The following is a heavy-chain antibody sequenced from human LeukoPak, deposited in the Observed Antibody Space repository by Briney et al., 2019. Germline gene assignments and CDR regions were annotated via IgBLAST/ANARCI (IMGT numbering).Heavy chain of an antibody. J-gene: IGHJ4*01. CDR1: GYTFTRYD. V-gene: IGHV1-8*01. D-gene: IGHD6-6*01. Sequence: ATVKVSCKASGYTFTRYDINWVRQATGQRLEWMGWMKPNSHNTDYVQTFQGTVTLTTNTSISTDYMEMCTLRYTGTAVYYCGRGGSSSSGFDYWGQGALVTVSS. CDR2: MKPNSHNT. CDR3: GRGGSSSSGFDY.